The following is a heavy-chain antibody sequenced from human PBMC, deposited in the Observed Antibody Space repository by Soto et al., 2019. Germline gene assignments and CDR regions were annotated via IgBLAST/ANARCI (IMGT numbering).Heavy chain of an antibody. V-gene: IGHV4-31*03. Sequence: QVQLQESGPGLVKPSQTLSLTCTVSGGSISSGGYYWSWIRQHPGKGLEWIGYIYYSGSTYYNPSLKSRVTIPVDTSKTQFSLKLSSVTAADTAVYYCARGGIGHPLDPWGQGTLVTVSS. CDR2: IYYSGST. CDR3: ARGGIGHPLDP. D-gene: IGHD3-10*01. J-gene: IGHJ5*02. CDR1: GGSISSGGYY.